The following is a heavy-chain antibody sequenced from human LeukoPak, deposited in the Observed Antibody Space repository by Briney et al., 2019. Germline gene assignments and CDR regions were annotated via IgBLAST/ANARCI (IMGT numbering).Heavy chain of an antibody. CDR2: IWYDGSEK. CDR3: ARDRGTTSSAGYYFDY. CDR1: GFTFSQFG. D-gene: IGHD6-6*01. J-gene: IGHJ4*02. V-gene: IGHV3-33*01. Sequence: GGSLRLSCAASGFTFSQFGMHWVRQAPGKGLEWVAIIWYDGSEKFYGDSVKGRFTISRDNSKNTLYLQMNSLRAEDTAVYYCARDRGTTSSAGYYFDYWGQGTLATVSS.